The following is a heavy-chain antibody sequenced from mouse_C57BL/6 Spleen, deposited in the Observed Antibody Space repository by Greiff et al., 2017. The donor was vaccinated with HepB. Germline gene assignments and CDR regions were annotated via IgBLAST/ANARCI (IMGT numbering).Heavy chain of an antibody. CDR2: ISSGGSYT. Sequence: DVQLVESGGDLVKPGGSLKLSCAASGFTFSSYGMSWVRQTPDKRLEWVATISSGGSYTYYPDSVKGRFTISRDNAKNTLYLQMSSLKSEDTAMYYCARQSTMITYFDYWGQGTTLTVSS. J-gene: IGHJ2*01. CDR3: ARQSTMITYFDY. D-gene: IGHD2-4*01. V-gene: IGHV5-6*01. CDR1: GFTFSSYG.